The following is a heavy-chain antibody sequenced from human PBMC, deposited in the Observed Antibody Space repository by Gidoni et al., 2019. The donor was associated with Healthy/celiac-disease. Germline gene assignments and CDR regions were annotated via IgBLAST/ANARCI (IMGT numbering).Heavy chain of an antibody. CDR3: ARALDIVATRYYFDY. J-gene: IGHJ4*02. D-gene: IGHD5-12*01. V-gene: IGHV1-69*01. Sequence: QVQLVQSGAEVKKPGSSVKVSCKASGGTFSSYAISWVRQAPGQGLEWMGVIIPIFGTANYAQKFQGRVTITADESTSTAYMELSSLRSEDTAVYYCARALDIVATRYYFDYWGQGTLVTVSS. CDR1: GGTFSSYA. CDR2: IIPIFGTA.